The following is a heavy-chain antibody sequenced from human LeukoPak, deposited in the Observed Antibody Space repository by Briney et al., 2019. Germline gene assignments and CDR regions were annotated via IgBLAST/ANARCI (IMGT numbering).Heavy chain of an antibody. CDR2: ISSSGGST. Sequence: QPGGSLRLSCAASEFTFSNYAMSWARQAPGKGLEWVSAISSSGGSTYYADSVKGRFGISRGNSKNTLYLQMNSLRAEDTAVYYCAREYSSSSGLGYWGQGTLVTVSS. D-gene: IGHD6-6*01. V-gene: IGHV3-23*01. CDR1: EFTFSNYA. CDR3: AREYSSSSGLGY. J-gene: IGHJ4*02.